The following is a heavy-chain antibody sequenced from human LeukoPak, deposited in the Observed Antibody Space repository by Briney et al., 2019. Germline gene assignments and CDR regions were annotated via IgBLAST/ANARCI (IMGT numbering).Heavy chain of an antibody. CDR1: GYTFTSYA. Sequence: GASVKVSCKASGYTFTSYAMNWVRQAPGQGLEWMGWINTNTGNPTYAQGFTGRFVFSLDTSVSTAYLQISSLKAEDTAVHYCAIRYFDWSTTKTPPPYYFDYWGQGTLVTVSS. CDR2: INTNTGNP. V-gene: IGHV7-4-1*02. CDR3: AIRYFDWSTTKTPPPYYFDY. J-gene: IGHJ4*02. D-gene: IGHD3-9*01.